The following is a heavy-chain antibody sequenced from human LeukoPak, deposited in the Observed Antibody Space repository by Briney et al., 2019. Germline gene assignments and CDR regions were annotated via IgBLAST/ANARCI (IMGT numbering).Heavy chain of an antibody. CDR3: ARVGVTHALDY. D-gene: IGHD2-21*02. CDR2: VYYTGST. CDR1: GASIKNYY. V-gene: IGHV4-59*08. Sequence: SETLSLTCTVSGASIKNYYFSWMRQAPGKGLQWIGNVYYTGSTYYNPSLKSRVTISVDTSKNQFSLKLSSVTAADTAVYYCARVGVTHALDYWGQGTLVTVSS. J-gene: IGHJ4*02.